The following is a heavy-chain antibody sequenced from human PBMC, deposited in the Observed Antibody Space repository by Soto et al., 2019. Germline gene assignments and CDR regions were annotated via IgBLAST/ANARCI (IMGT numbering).Heavy chain of an antibody. Sequence: SETLSLTCSVSGGSVSSNIYYWTWIRQHPGKGPEWIGHIYYSGSTYYNPSLKSRVTISLDMSKNQFSLKLTSVSAADAAVYYCARGYDYDSGGYLFDYWGQGTLVTVSS. CDR2: IYYSGST. CDR3: ARGYDYDSGGYLFDY. D-gene: IGHD3-22*01. CDR1: GGSVSSNIYY. V-gene: IGHV4-31*03. J-gene: IGHJ4*02.